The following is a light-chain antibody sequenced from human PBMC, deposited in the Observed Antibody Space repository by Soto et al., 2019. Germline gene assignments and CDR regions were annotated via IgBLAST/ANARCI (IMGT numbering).Light chain of an antibody. J-gene: IGLJ1*01. Sequence: QSVLTQPRSVSGSPGQSVTISCTGTSSDVGGYSYVSWYQQHPGKAPKLRMYDVKTRPSGIPDLFSGSKSGNTASLTISGLQAEDEAGYYCLSYAGSYTFVFGSGTKVTVL. CDR1: SSDVGGYSY. CDR2: DVK. CDR3: LSYAGSYTFV. V-gene: IGLV2-11*01.